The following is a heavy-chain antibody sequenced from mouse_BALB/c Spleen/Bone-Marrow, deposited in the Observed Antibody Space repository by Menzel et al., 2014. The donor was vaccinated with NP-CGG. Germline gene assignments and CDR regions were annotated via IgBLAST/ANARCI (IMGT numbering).Heavy chain of an antibody. J-gene: IGHJ4*01. CDR2: IRNKANGYTT. V-gene: IGHV7-3*02. Sequence: EVQRVESGGGLVQPGGSLRLSCATSGFTFTDYYMSWVRQPPGKALEWLGFIRNKANGYTTEYSASVKGRFTISRDNSQSILYLQMNTLRAEDSATYYCSRDDYYAMDYCGQGTSVTVSS. CDR3: SRDDYYAMDY. CDR1: GFTFTDYY.